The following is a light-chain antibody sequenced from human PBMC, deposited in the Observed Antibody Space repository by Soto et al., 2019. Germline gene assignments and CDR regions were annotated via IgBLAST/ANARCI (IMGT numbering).Light chain of an antibody. V-gene: IGLV2-11*01. CDR2: GVS. J-gene: IGLJ2*01. CDR3: CSYAGTYTVF. Sequence: QSALTQPRSVSGSPGQSVTISCTGTSSDVGGYNYVSWYQHHPDTVPKLIIFGVSKRPSGVPDRFSGSKSGNTASLTISGLQAEDEAAYFCCSYAGTYTVFFGGGTKLTVL. CDR1: SSDVGGYNY.